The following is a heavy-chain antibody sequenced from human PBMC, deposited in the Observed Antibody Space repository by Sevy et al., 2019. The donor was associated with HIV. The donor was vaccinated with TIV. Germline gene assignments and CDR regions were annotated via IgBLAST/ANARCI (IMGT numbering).Heavy chain of an antibody. CDR1: GGSVSSGSYY. J-gene: IGHJ6*02. Sequence: SETLSLTCTVSGGSVSSGSYYWSWIRQPPGKGLEWIGYIYYSGSTNYNPSLKSRVTISVDTSKNQFSLKLSSVTAAETAVYYCARVNGGYTLYYYYGMDVWGQGTTVTVSS. CDR2: IYYSGST. CDR3: ARVNGGYTLYYYYGMDV. V-gene: IGHV4-61*01. D-gene: IGHD5-12*01.